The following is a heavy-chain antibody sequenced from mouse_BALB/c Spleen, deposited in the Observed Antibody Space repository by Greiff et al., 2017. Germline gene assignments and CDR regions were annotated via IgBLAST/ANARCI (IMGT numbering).Heavy chain of an antibody. CDR1: GFTFSSYG. CDR3: ARDWDETY. CDR2: INSNGGST. D-gene: IGHD4-1*01. V-gene: IGHV5-6-3*01. Sequence: DVKLVESGGGLVKPGGSLKLSCAASGFTFSSYGMSWVRQTPDKRLELVATINSNGGSTYYPDSVKGRFTISRDNAKNTLYLQMSSLKSEDTAMYYCARDWDETYWGQGTLVTVSA. J-gene: IGHJ3*01.